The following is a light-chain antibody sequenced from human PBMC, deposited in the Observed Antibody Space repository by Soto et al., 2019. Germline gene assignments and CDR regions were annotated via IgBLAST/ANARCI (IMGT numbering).Light chain of an antibody. J-gene: IGKJ1*01. Sequence: VVMTQSPLSLPVTLGQPASISCRSSQSLVYSDGNAYLTWFHQRPGQSPRRLIYKASNRDSGVPDRFSCSGSGADFTLHINRVEAEDVGVYYCMQGTHWPPTFGRGTRVEIK. CDR3: MQGTHWPPT. CDR1: QSLVYSDGNAY. V-gene: IGKV2-30*01. CDR2: KAS.